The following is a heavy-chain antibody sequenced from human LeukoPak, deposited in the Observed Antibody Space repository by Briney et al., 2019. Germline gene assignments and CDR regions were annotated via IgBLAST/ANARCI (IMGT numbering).Heavy chain of an antibody. CDR3: ARPVTMRGGNDAFDI. D-gene: IGHD3-10*01. CDR2: INQSGST. J-gene: IGHJ3*02. CDR1: GGSFSGYY. Sequence: SETLSLTCAVYGGSFSGYYWSWIRQPPGKGLEWIGEINQSGSTNYNPSLKSRVTIAVDTSKNQFSLKLSSVTAADTAVYYCARPVTMRGGNDAFDIWGQGTMVTVSS. V-gene: IGHV4-34*01.